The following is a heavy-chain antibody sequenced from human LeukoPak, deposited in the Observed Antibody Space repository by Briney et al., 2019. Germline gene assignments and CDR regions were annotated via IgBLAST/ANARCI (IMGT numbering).Heavy chain of an antibody. CDR1: GYSFTSYW. CDR3: ATTKWIQLWPGRYDYYGMDV. J-gene: IGHJ6*02. V-gene: IGHV5-51*01. Sequence: HGESLKISCKGSGYSFTSYWIGWVRQMPGKGLEWMGIIYPGDSDTRYSPSFQGQVTISADKSISTAYLQWSSLKASDTAMYYCATTKWIQLWPGRYDYYGMDVWGQGTTVTVSS. CDR2: IYPGDSDT. D-gene: IGHD5-18*01.